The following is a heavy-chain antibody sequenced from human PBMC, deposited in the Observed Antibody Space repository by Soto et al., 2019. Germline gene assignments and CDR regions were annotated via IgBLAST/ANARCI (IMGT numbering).Heavy chain of an antibody. CDR1: GYSFTDYH. CDR2: INPKSGGT. D-gene: IGHD2-8*01. Sequence: ASVKVSFKASGYSFTDYHIHWGRQAPGQGLEWLGRINPKSGGTSTAQKFQGWVTMTTDTSISTASMGLTRLTSDDTAIYYCARGDSTDCSNGVCSFFYNHDMDVWGQGTTVTVSS. CDR3: ARGDSTDCSNGVCSFFYNHDMDV. V-gene: IGHV1-2*04. J-gene: IGHJ6*02.